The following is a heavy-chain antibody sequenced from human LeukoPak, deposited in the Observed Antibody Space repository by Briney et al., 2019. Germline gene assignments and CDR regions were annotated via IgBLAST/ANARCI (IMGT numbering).Heavy chain of an antibody. CDR2: ISGSGGST. D-gene: IGHD5-24*01. CDR1: GFTFSSYA. Sequence: PGGSLRLSCAASGFTFSSYAMSWVRQAPGKGLEWVSAISGSGGSTYYADSVKGRFTISRDNSKNTLYLQMNSLRAEDTAVYYCVTCRDGYNCDLDYWGQGTLVTVSS. V-gene: IGHV3-23*01. J-gene: IGHJ4*02. CDR3: VTCRDGYNCDLDY.